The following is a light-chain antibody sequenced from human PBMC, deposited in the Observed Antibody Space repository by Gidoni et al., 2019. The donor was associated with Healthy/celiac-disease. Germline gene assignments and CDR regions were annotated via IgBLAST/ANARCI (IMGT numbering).Light chain of an antibody. CDR3: CSYAGSSTRNYV. V-gene: IGLV2-23*01. Sequence: QSALNQPASVSGSPGPSITISCTGTSSDVGSYNLVSWYQQHPGKAPKLMIYEGSKRPSGVSNRFSGSKSGNTASLTISGLQAEDEADYYCCSYAGSSTRNYVFGTGTKVTVL. CDR2: EGS. CDR1: SSDVGSYNL. J-gene: IGLJ1*01.